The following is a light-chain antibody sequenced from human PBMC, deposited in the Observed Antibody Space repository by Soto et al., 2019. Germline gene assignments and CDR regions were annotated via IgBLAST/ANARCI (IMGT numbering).Light chain of an antibody. V-gene: IGKV3-15*01. CDR3: QQYNSWPPFT. CDR1: QSVSSS. J-gene: IGKJ3*01. Sequence: EIVMTQSPATLSVSPGERVTLSCRASQSVSSSLAWYQQKPGQAPRLLIYGASTKATGIPARFSGSGSGTEFPLTIRSLQSEDFSVYYCQQYNSWPPFTFGPGTKVDIK. CDR2: GAS.